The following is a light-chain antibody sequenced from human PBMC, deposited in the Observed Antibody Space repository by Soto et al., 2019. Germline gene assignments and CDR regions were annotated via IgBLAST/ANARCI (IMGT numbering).Light chain of an antibody. CDR1: SSDIGGYNY. CDR2: DVT. J-gene: IGLJ3*02. V-gene: IGLV2-14*03. CDR3: SSYTNRNTMV. Sequence: QSVLTQPASVSGSPGQSNTIFCTGTSSDIGGYNYVSWYQQRPGKPPKLMIYDVTNRPSGVSNRFSGSKSGSTASLTISGLQAEDEGDYYCSSYTNRNTMVFGGGTKLTVL.